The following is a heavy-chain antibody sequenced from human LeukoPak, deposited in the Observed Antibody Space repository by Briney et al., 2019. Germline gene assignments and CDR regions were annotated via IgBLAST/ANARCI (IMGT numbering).Heavy chain of an antibody. CDR1: GGSFSGYH. CDR2: INHSGST. CDR3: ARGGDYYYDSSGYYSPRRSGVCYFDY. V-gene: IGHV4-34*01. D-gene: IGHD3-22*01. Sequence: SETLSLTCAVYGGSFSGYHWSWIRRPPGKGLEWIGEINHSGSTNYNPSLKSRVTISVDTSKNQFSLKLSSVTAADTAVYYCARGGDYYYDSSGYYSPRRSGVCYFDYWGQGTLVTVSS. J-gene: IGHJ4*02.